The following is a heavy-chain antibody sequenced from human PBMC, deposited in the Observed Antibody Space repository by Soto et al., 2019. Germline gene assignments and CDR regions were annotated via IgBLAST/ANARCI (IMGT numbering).Heavy chain of an antibody. Sequence: PSETLSLTCAVYGASFSGYSWSWIRQPPGKGLEWIAEINHSGSTNYNPSLKSRVTISADTSKNQVSLKLSSVTAADSAVYYCARPRGFVVVTATPRGYYYAMDVWGQGTTVTVSS. CDR1: GASFSGYS. V-gene: IGHV4-34*01. CDR3: ARPRGFVVVTATPRGYYYAMDV. D-gene: IGHD2-21*02. CDR2: INHSGST. J-gene: IGHJ6*02.